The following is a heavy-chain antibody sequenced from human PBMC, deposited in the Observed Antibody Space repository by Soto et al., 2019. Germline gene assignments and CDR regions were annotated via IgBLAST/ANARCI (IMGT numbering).Heavy chain of an antibody. V-gene: IGHV3-48*02. CDR3: TRDRPPHNTGWPIFEY. CDR2: ISGVNSDV. Sequence: GGSLRLSCAASGFTFSNAWINWVRQAPGKGLEWVSFISGVNSDVFYADSVKGRFTISRDNAKNALYLQMNSLRDEDTAVYYCTRDRPPHNTGWPIFEYWGQGTLVTVSS. CDR1: GFTFSNAW. D-gene: IGHD6-19*01. J-gene: IGHJ4*02.